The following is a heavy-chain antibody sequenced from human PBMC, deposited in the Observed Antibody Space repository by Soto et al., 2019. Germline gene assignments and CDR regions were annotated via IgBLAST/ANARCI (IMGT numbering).Heavy chain of an antibody. CDR2: MNPNSGNT. D-gene: IGHD1-1*01. J-gene: IGHJ3*02. CDR3: ATPSWRSNVAFDI. CDR1: GYTFTSYG. Sequence: GASVKVSCKASGYTFTSYGISWVRQAPGQGPEWMGWMNPNSGNTGYAQKFQGRVTMTRNTSISTAYMELSSLRSEDTAVYYCATPSWRSNVAFDIWGQGTMVTVSS. V-gene: IGHV1-8*02.